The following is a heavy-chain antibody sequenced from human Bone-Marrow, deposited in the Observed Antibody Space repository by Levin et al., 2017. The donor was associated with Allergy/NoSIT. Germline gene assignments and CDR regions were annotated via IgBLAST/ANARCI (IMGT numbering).Heavy chain of an antibody. V-gene: IGHV4-39*07. CDR2: IDYSGAV. Sequence: GSLRLSCAVSGDSITSRTFFWGWIRQSPGKGLQWIASIDYSGAVSSHPSLQSRVTISRDLSRNQFSLHLTSMTAADTALYYCARLTEFSSSRGKIDYWGQGTLVTV. D-gene: IGHD1-26*01. CDR1: GDSITSRTFF. J-gene: IGHJ4*02. CDR3: ARLTEFSSSRGKIDY.